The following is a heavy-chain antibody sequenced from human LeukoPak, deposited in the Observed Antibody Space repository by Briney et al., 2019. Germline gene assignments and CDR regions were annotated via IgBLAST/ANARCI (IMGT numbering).Heavy chain of an antibody. CDR2: IYYSGST. CDR3: AREAGYKPTYYFDY. CDR1: GGSISSYY. D-gene: IGHD5-24*01. J-gene: IGHJ4*02. V-gene: IGHV4-59*01. Sequence: SGTLSLXCTVSGGSISSYYWSWIRRPPGKGLESIGYIYYSGSTNYNPSLKSRVTISVDTSKNQFSLKLSSVTAADTAVYYCAREAGYKPTYYFDYWGQGTLVTVSS.